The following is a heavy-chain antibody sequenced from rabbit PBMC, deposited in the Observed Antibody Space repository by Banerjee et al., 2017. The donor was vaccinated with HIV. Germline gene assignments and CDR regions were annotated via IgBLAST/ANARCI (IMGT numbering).Heavy chain of an antibody. CDR3: AREGAGWFNYGDARL. CDR1: GFSFSSTYY. V-gene: IGHV1S40*01. J-gene: IGHJ4*01. CDR2: IYPPAGAA. Sequence: QSLEESGGDLVKPGASLTLTCTASGFSFSSTYYMSWVRQAPGKGLEWIACIYPPAGAADYASWVNGRFTISKTSSTTVTLQMTSLTAADTATYFCAREGAGWFNYGDARLWGPGTLVTVS. D-gene: IGHD6-1*01.